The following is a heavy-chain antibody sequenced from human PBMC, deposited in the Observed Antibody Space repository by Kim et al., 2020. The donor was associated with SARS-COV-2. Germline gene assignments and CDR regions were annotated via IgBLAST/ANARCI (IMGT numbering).Heavy chain of an antibody. D-gene: IGHD2-15*01. CDR3: ARRGYCSGGSCHRGSGFDI. Sequence: GESLKISCKGSGYSFTSYWIAWVRQMPGKGLEWMGIIFCGDSDTRYSPSFQGQVTISVDKSISTAYLQWSSLKASDTAMYYCARRGYCSGGSCHRGSGFDIWGQGTMVTVSS. J-gene: IGHJ3*02. V-gene: IGHV5-51*01. CDR1: GYSFTSYW. CDR2: IFCGDSDT.